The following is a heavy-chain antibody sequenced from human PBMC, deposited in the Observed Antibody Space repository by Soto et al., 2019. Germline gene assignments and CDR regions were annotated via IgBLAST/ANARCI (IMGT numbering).Heavy chain of an antibody. Sequence: GASVKVSCKASGYTFTGYDISWVRQAPGQRLEWMGWIIAVNGNTKYSQKFQGRVTITADASASTAYMELSSLRSEDTAVYYCARGSTTVTTDWFDPWGQGTLVTVSS. D-gene: IGHD4-17*01. J-gene: IGHJ5*02. V-gene: IGHV1-3*01. CDR1: GYTFTGYD. CDR2: IIAVNGNT. CDR3: ARGSTTVTTDWFDP.